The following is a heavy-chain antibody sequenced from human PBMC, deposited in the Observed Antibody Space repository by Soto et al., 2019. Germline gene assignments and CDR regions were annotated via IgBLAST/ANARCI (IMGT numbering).Heavy chain of an antibody. CDR2: IKQDGSEK. Sequence: GGSLRLSCAASGFTFSSYWMSWVRQAPGKGLEWVANIKQDGSEKYYVDSVKGRFTISRDNSKNTLYLQMNSLRAEDTAVYYCARDMVNFDWPGGHWFDPWGQGTLVTVSS. D-gene: IGHD3-9*01. V-gene: IGHV3-7*01. CDR1: GFTFSSYW. CDR3: ARDMVNFDWPGGHWFDP. J-gene: IGHJ5*02.